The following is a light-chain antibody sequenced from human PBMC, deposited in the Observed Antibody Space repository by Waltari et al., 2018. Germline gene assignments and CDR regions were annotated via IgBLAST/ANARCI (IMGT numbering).Light chain of an antibody. CDR1: QSVGTK. CDR3: QQYNLWPWT. V-gene: IGKV3-15*01. CDR2: GAS. J-gene: IGKJ1*01. Sequence: EIVMTQSPVTLPVSPGERAPLSCRASQSVGTKLAWYQQKPGQAPRLLIYGASTRATGIAARFSGSGSGTEFTLTISSLQSEDFAIYYCQQYNLWPWTFDQGTKVDIK.